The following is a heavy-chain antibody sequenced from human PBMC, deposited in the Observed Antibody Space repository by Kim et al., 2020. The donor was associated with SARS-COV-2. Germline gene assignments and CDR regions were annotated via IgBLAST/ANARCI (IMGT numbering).Heavy chain of an antibody. CDR1: GGSFSGYY. J-gene: IGHJ4*02. CDR2: INHSGST. CDR3: ASSTLYYDYVWGSYRRTRPLDY. Sequence: SETLSLTCAVYGGSFSGYYWSWIRQPPGKGLEWIGEINHSGSTNYNPSLKSRVTISVDTSKNQFSLKLSSVTAADTAVYYCASSTLYYDYVWGSYRRTRPLDYWGQGTLVTVSS. D-gene: IGHD3-16*02. V-gene: IGHV4-34*01.